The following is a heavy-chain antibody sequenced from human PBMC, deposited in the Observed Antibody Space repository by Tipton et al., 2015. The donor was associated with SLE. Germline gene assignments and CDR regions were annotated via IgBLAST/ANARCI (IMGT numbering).Heavy chain of an antibody. J-gene: IGHJ4*02. D-gene: IGHD1-14*01. CDR3: ARDDSPDLY. CDR1: GFTFGFTFGDYA. Sequence: SLRLSCTASGFTFGFTFGDYAMSWVRQGPGKGLEGVGFIRSKAYRGTTEYAASVKGRFTLSRDDSKSIAYLQMNSLKIEDTAVYFCARDDSPDLYWGQGTLVTVSS. V-gene: IGHV3-49*04. CDR2: IRSKAYRGTT.